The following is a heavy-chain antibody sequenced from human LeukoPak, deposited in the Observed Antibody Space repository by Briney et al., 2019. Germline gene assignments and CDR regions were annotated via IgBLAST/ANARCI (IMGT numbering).Heavy chain of an antibody. V-gene: IGHV1-69*04. CDR2: IIPILGIA. D-gene: IGHD6-19*01. Sequence: SVKVSCKASGGTFSSYAISWVRQAPGQGLEWMGRIIPILGIANYAQKFQGRVTITADKSTSTAYMELSSLRSEDTAVYYCARDGSSGWPRFDYWGQGTLVTVSS. CDR1: GGTFSSYA. J-gene: IGHJ4*02. CDR3: ARDGSSGWPRFDY.